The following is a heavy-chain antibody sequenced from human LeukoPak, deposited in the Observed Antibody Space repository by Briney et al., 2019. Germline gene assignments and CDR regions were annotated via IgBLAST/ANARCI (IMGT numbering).Heavy chain of an antibody. CDR2: ISYDGSNK. Sequence: LSLTCTVSGGSISSSSYYWGWVRQAPGKGLEWVAVISYDGSNKYYADSVKGRFTISRDNSKNTLYLQMNSLRAEDTAVYYCARALPHSYYYYYGMDVWGQGTTVTVSS. J-gene: IGHJ6*02. CDR1: GGSISSSSYY. CDR3: ARALPHSYYYYYGMDV. D-gene: IGHD5-18*01. V-gene: IGHV3-30-3*01.